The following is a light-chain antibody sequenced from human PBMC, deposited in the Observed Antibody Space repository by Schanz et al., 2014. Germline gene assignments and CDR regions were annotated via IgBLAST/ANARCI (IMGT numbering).Light chain of an antibody. CDR3: QSYDSSLSGV. CDR1: SSNIGSDS. Sequence: QSVLTQPPSASGTPGQRVTISCSGSSSNIGSDSGNWYQQLPGTAPKLLIYSNNQRPSGVPDRFSGSKSGTSASLAISGLQAEDEADYYCQSYDSSLSGVFGGGTKLTVL. CDR2: SNN. V-gene: IGLV1-44*01. J-gene: IGLJ3*02.